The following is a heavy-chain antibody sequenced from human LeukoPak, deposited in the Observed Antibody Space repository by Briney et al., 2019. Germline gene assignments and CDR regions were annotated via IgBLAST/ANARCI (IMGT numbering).Heavy chain of an antibody. Sequence: ASVTVSFTSSGYTFTIYGIYWVRQAPGQGLERVGWISAYNGNTNYAQKLQGRVTMTTDTSTSTAYMELRSLRSDDTAVYYCARGGYSGSLDIWGQGTMVTVSS. CDR3: ARGGYSGSLDI. CDR2: ISAYNGNT. D-gene: IGHD1-26*01. J-gene: IGHJ3*02. CDR1: GYTFTIYG. V-gene: IGHV1-18*01.